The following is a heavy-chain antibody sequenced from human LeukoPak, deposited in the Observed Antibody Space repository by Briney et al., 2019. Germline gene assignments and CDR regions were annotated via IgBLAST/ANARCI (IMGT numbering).Heavy chain of an antibody. CDR3: AGNRDAYFLNAFDI. J-gene: IGHJ3*02. Sequence: KPSETLSLTCTVSGGSISGYYWSWVRQPPGKGLEWIGYIYYSGGTSYNPSLKSRVTISVDTSKNQFSLKLSSVTAADTAVYYCAGNRDAYFLNAFDIWGQGTMVTVSS. CDR2: IYYSGGT. CDR1: GGSISGYY. D-gene: IGHD5-24*01. V-gene: IGHV4-59*01.